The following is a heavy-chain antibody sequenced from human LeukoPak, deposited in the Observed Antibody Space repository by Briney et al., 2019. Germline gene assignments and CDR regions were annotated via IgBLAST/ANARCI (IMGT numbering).Heavy chain of an antibody. J-gene: IGHJ3*01. V-gene: IGHV5-51*01. CDR1: GSIFTSYW. CDR2: IYPGDSDT. D-gene: IGHD1-26*01. CDR3: ATPSGSYGDAFDF. Sequence: GESLKISCQGSGSIFTSYWIGWVRPLPGKGLEWMGIIYPGDSDTRYSPSFQGQVTISADKYISTAYLQWSSLKASDTAMYYCATPSGSYGDAFDFWGQGTMVTVSS.